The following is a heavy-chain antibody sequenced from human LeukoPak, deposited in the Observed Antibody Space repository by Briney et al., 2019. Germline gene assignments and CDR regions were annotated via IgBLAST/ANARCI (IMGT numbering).Heavy chain of an antibody. V-gene: IGHV4-34*01. CDR2: INHSGST. Sequence: PSETQSLTCAVYGESFSDYYWSWIRQPPGKGLEWMGEINHSGSTNYNPSLKTRVTTSVDTSKNPYSLKLSSVTAADTAVYYCARRYMVRGVYDLFFDYWGQGTLVTVSS. CDR1: GESFSDYY. CDR3: ARRYMVRGVYDLFFDY. J-gene: IGHJ4*02. D-gene: IGHD3-10*01.